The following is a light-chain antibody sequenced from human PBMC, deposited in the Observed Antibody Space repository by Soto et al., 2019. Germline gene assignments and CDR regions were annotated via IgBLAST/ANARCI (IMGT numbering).Light chain of an antibody. Sequence: QSALTQPASVSGSPGQSITISCTGTSGDIGSYNRVSWYQQHPGKAPTLIIYEVTDQPSGGSNRFSGSKSGNTASLTISGLQAEDEDEYYCSSLSNFNSRARVFGTGTKLTVL. V-gene: IGLV2-14*01. CDR2: EVT. CDR3: SSLSNFNSRARV. CDR1: SGDIGSYNR. J-gene: IGLJ1*01.